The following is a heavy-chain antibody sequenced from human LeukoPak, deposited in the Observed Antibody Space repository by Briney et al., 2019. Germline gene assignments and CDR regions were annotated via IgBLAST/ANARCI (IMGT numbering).Heavy chain of an antibody. V-gene: IGHV1-24*01. CDR2: FDPKEGER. D-gene: IGHD3-10*01. Sequence: ASVKVSCKVSGDTLTELSMHWVRQAPGKGLEWMGGFDPKEGERVYAQNFQGRFTMTEDTSSGTAYMELNSLRSEDTAVYYCTTREIVVEPAETSMVRRVLWRSDFWGHGTLVTVSS. J-gene: IGHJ4*01. CDR3: TTREIVVEPAETSMVRRVLWRSDF. CDR1: GDTLTELS.